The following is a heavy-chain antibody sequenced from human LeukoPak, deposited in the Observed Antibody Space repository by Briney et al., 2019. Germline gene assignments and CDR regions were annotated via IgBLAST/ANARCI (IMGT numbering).Heavy chain of an antibody. CDR1: GGSISSSSYY. CDR3: ARDLEGRVDAVYCSGGSCYNWFDP. CDR2: IYYSGST. D-gene: IGHD2-15*01. V-gene: IGHV4-39*07. J-gene: IGHJ5*02. Sequence: PSETLSLTCTVSGGSISSSSYYWGWIRQPPGKGLEWIGSIYYSGSTYYNPSLKSRVTISVDTSKNQFSLKLSSVTAADTAVYYCARDLEGRVDAVYCSGGSCYNWFDPWGQGTLVTVSS.